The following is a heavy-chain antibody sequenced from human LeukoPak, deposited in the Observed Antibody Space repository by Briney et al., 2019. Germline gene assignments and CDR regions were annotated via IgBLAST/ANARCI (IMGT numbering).Heavy chain of an antibody. CDR1: GFTFSAYA. D-gene: IGHD3-3*01. CDR2: ISGSGGST. V-gene: IGHV3-23*01. J-gene: IGHJ4*02. CDR3: AKVSDFWSGYPFDY. Sequence: GGSLRLSCAASGFTFSAYAMSWVRQAPGKGLEWVSAISGSGGSTYYADSVKGRFTISRDNSKNTLYLQMNSLRAEDTAVYYCAKVSDFWSGYPFDYWGQGTLVTVSS.